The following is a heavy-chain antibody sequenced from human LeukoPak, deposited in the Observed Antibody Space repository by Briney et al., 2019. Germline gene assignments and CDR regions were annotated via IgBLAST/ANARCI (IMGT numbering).Heavy chain of an antibody. CDR2: INSDGSST. CDR3: ARVYDSSGYYGY. V-gene: IGHV3-74*01. J-gene: IGHJ4*02. Sequence: PGGSLRLSCAASGFTFSSYWMHWVRQAPGKGLVWVSRINSDGSSTSYADSVKGRFTISRDNAKNTLYLQMNSLRAEDTAVYYYARVYDSSGYYGYWGQGTLVTVSS. D-gene: IGHD3-22*01. CDR1: GFTFSSYW.